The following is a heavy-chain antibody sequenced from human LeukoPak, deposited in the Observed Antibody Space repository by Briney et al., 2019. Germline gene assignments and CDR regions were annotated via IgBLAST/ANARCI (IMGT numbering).Heavy chain of an antibody. CDR3: ARMYSSGTAECFQH. J-gene: IGHJ1*01. D-gene: IGHD6-19*01. V-gene: IGHV4-38-2*02. CDR2: IYHSGST. Sequence: SETLSLTCTVSGYSISSGYYWGWIRQPPGKGLEWIGSIYHSGSTYYNPSLKSRVTISVDTSKNQFSLKLSSVTAADTAVYYCARMYSSGTAECFQHWGQGTLVTVSS. CDR1: GYSISSGYY.